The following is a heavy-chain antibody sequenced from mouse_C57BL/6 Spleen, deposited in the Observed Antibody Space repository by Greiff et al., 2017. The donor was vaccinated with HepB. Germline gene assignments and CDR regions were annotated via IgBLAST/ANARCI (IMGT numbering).Heavy chain of an antibody. J-gene: IGHJ3*01. Sequence: EVQLQQSGAELVRPGASVKLSCTASGFNIKDDYMHWVKQRPEQGLEWIGWIDPENGDTEYASKFQGKAIITADTSSNTAYLQLSSLTSEDTAVYYCTTDGSSYAWFAYWGQGTLVTVSA. CDR3: TTDGSSYAWFAY. CDR1: GFNIKDDY. D-gene: IGHD1-1*01. V-gene: IGHV14-4*01. CDR2: IDPENGDT.